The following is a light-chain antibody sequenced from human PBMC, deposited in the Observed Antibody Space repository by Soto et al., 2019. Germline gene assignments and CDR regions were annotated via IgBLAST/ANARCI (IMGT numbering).Light chain of an antibody. CDR3: QQSYSTPAIT. CDR1: QAISSY. V-gene: IGKV1-9*01. CDR2: AAS. Sequence: DIQLTQAPSFLSASAGDRVSITCRASQAISSYLAWYQQKPGRAPKLLIYAASTLQSGVPSRFSGSGSGTEFTLTITSLQPEDFATYYCQQSYSTPAITFGQGTRLESK. J-gene: IGKJ5*01.